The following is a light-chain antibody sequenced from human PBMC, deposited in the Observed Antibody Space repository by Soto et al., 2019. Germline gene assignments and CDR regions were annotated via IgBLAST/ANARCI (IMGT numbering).Light chain of an antibody. CDR1: QGIRNF. Sequence: DVQITQYPSSLSASKGNKATITFRASQGIRNFLAWFQQKPGKAPKSLIYAAFTLQSGVPTRFSGSGSGTDFNLTISGLQPEDFGTYYCQQYTDHPTFGQGTRLEIK. J-gene: IGKJ5*01. V-gene: IGKV1-16*01. CDR3: QQYTDHPT. CDR2: AAF.